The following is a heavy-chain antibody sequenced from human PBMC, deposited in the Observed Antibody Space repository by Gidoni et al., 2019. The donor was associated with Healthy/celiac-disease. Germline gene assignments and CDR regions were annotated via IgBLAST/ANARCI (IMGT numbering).Heavy chain of an antibody. Sequence: EVQLVESGGGLVKPGGSLRLSCAASGFTFSSYSMNWVRQAPGKGLEWVSSISSSSSYIYYADSVKGRFTISRDNAKNSLYLQMNSLRAEDTAVYYCARGVVVVPAAMPAWAKNAFDIWGQGTMVTVSS. CDR1: GFTFSSYS. J-gene: IGHJ3*02. CDR3: ARGVVVVPAAMPAWAKNAFDI. CDR2: ISSSSSYI. D-gene: IGHD2-2*01. V-gene: IGHV3-21*01.